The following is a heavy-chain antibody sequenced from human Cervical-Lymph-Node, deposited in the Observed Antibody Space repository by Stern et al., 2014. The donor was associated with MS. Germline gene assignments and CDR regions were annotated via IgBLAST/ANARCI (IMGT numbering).Heavy chain of an antibody. CDR3: AKGFVPAAPYYDSRPEAFDI. J-gene: IGHJ3*02. CDR1: GFTFGDYA. CDR2: ISWNRGSI. D-gene: IGHD3-22*01. Sequence: EVQLVESGGGLVQPGRSLRLSCAASGFTFGDYAMHWVRQAPGKGLEWGSGISWNRGSIGYADSVKGRFTISRDNAKNSLYLQMNSLRAEDTALYYCAKGFVPAAPYYDSRPEAFDIWGQGTMVTVSS. V-gene: IGHV3-9*01.